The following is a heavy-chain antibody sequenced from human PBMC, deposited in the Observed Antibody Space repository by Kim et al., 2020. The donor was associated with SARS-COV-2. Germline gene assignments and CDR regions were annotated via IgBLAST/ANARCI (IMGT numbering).Heavy chain of an antibody. Sequence: DSVQCRFTIPRDNSKTKLYQQMNGLKAEDTAVYYCAREDPTVVATTPLDYWGQGTLVTVSS. D-gene: IGHD5-12*01. J-gene: IGHJ4*02. CDR3: AREDPTVVATTPLDY. V-gene: IGHV3-30*07.